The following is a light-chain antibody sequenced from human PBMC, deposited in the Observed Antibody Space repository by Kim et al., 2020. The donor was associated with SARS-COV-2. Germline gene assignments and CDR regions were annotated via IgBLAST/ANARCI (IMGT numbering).Light chain of an antibody. CDR2: DAS. Sequence: EIVLTQSPATLSLSPGERATLSCRASQSVSSYLAWYQQRPGQAPRLLIYDASNRATGIPARFSGSGSGTDFTLTISSLEPEDFAVYYCQQRSAWPGTFGKGTKVDIK. CDR3: QQRSAWPGT. CDR1: QSVSSY. J-gene: IGKJ1*01. V-gene: IGKV3-11*01.